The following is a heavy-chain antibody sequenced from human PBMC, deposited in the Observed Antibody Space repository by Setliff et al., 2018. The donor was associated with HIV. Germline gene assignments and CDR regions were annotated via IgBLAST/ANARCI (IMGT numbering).Heavy chain of an antibody. J-gene: IGHJ4*02. Sequence: PSETLSLTCAVSGGPINSGGYSWSWIRQPPGKGLEWIGNIYPTGSTYYNPSLKSRLTMSIDRSKNQFSLKLSSVTAPDTAVYYCARIRGSGVDYWGQGTQVTVSS. CDR2: IYPTGST. V-gene: IGHV4-30-2*01. D-gene: IGHD3-10*01. CDR3: ARIRGSGVDY. CDR1: GGPINSGGYS.